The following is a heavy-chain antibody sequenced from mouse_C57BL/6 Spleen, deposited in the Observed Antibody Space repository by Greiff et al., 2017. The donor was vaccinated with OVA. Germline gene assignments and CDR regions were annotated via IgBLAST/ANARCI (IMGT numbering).Heavy chain of an antibody. D-gene: IGHD1-1*01. Sequence: EVKLEESGGGLVKPGGSLKLSCAASGFTFSDYGMHWVRQAPEKGLEWVAYISSGSSTIYYADTVKGRFTISRDNAKNTLFLQMTSLRSENTDMYYCARRSSSYPYYFDYWGQGTTLTVSS. CDR3: ARRSSSYPYYFDY. V-gene: IGHV5-17*01. J-gene: IGHJ2*01. CDR1: GFTFSDYG. CDR2: ISSGSSTI.